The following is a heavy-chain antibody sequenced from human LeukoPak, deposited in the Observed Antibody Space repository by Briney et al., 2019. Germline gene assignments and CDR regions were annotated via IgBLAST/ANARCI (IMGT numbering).Heavy chain of an antibody. Sequence: SETLSLTCTVSGGSISSSSYYWGWICQPPGKGLEWIGSIYYSGSTYYNPSLKSRVTISVDTSKNQFSLKLSSVTAADTAVYYCARHRLGSGWSPLDYWGQGTLVTVSS. J-gene: IGHJ4*02. D-gene: IGHD6-19*01. CDR3: ARHRLGSGWSPLDY. CDR1: GGSISSSSYY. CDR2: IYYSGST. V-gene: IGHV4-39*01.